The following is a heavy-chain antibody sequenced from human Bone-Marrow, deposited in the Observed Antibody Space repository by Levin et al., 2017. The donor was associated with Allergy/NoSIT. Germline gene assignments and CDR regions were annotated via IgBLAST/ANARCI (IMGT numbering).Heavy chain of an antibody. CDR3: ARGNVRGYCTNGVCYRGQDFWFDP. J-gene: IGHJ5*02. CDR2: MNPNSGNT. D-gene: IGHD2-8*01. V-gene: IGHV1-8*01. CDR1: GYTFTSYD. Sequence: GESLKISCKASGYTFTSYDINWVRQATGQGLEWMGWMNPNSGNTGYAQKFQGRVTMTRNTSISTAYMELSSLRSEDTAVYYCARGNVRGYCTNGVCYRGQDFWFDPWGQGTLVTVSS.